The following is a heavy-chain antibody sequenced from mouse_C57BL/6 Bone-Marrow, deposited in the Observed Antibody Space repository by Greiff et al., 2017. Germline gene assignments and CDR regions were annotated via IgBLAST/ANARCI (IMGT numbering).Heavy chain of an antibody. V-gene: IGHV1-7*01. D-gene: IGHD2-2*01. CDR1: GYTFTSYW. Sequence: VKLVESGAELAKPGASVKLSCKASGYTFTSYWMHWVKQRPGQGLAWIGYINPSSGYTKYNQKFKDKATLTADKSSSTDYMQLSSLTDEDSAVYYCARSMVTTWGRTLFDYWGQGTTRTVSS. J-gene: IGHJ2*01. CDR3: ARSMVTTWGRTLFDY. CDR2: INPSSGYT.